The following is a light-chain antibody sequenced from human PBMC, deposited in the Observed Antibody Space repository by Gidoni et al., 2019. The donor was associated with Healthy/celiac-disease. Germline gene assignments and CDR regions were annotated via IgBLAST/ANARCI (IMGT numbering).Light chain of an antibody. V-gene: IGKV2-28*01. J-gene: IGKJ1*01. CDR1: QSLLHSNGYNY. Sequence: IVTTQSPLPLPVTPGDPASISCRSSQSLLHSNGYNYLDWYRQKPGQSPRLLIYVGSNRASGVPDRFSGSGSGTDFTLKISRVEAEDVGVYYCMQALQTPWTFGQGTKVEIK. CDR2: VGS. CDR3: MQALQTPWT.